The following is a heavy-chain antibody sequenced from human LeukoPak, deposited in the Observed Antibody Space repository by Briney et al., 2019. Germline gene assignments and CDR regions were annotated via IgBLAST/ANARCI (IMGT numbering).Heavy chain of an antibody. CDR3: ARIRLYSSSWYVANWFDP. Sequence: SETLSLTCAVYGGSFSGYYWSWIRQPPGKGLEWIGEINHSGSTNYNPSLKSRVTISVDTSKNHFSLELSSVTAADTAVYYCARIRLYSSSWYVANWFDPWGQGTLVTVSS. CDR2: INHSGST. J-gene: IGHJ5*02. CDR1: GGSFSGYY. V-gene: IGHV4-34*01. D-gene: IGHD6-13*01.